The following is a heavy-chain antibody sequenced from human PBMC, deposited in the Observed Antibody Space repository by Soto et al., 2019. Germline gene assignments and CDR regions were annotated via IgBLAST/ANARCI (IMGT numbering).Heavy chain of an antibody. J-gene: IGHJ4*02. CDR2: IYPGDSDT. V-gene: IGHV5-51*01. CDR1: GYSFTSYW. Sequence: GESLKISCKGSGYSFTSYWIGWVRQMPGKGLEWMGIIYPGDSDTRYSPSFQGQVTISADKSISTAYLQWSSLKASDTAMYYCARQTAAAGTKDYYFDYWGQGTLVTVSS. CDR3: ARQTAAAGTKDYYFDY. D-gene: IGHD6-13*01.